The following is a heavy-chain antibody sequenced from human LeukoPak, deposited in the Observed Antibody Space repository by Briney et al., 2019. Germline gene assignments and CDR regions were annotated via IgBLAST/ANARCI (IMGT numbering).Heavy chain of an antibody. J-gene: IGHJ4*02. V-gene: IGHV3-7*04. CDR3: ARGSVVAANFDI. Sequence: GGSLRLSCAASGFAFGAYWMSWVRRAPGKEPEWVANIKPDGSEGSSVDSVKGRFTISRDNARNSLYLQMNSLRSEDTAVYYCARGSVVAANFDIWGQGTLVTVSS. D-gene: IGHD2-2*01. CDR1: GFAFGAYW. CDR2: IKPDGSEG.